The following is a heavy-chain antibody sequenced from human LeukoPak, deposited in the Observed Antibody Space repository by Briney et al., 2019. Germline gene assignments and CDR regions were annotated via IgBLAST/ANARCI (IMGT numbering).Heavy chain of an antibody. CDR2: INHSGST. CDR3: ARRHGYGGGDFDY. Sequence: SETLSLTCAVYGGSFSGYYWSWIRQPPGKGLEWIGEINHSGSTNYNPSLKSRVTISVDTSKNQFSLKLSSVTAADTAVYYCARRHGYGGGDFDYWGQGTLVTVSS. J-gene: IGHJ4*02. V-gene: IGHV4-34*01. D-gene: IGHD3-16*01. CDR1: GGSFSGYY.